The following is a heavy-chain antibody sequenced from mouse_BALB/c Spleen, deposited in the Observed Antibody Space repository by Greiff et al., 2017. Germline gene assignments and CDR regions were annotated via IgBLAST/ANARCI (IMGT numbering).Heavy chain of an antibody. CDR1: GYTFTSNW. V-gene: IGHV1S81*02. CDR2: INPSNGRT. J-gene: IGHJ3*01. D-gene: IGHD2-5*01. CDR3: ARESDYSNYRGHWFAY. Sequence: QVQLQQPGAELVKPGASVKLSCKASGYTFTSNWMHWVKQRPGQGLEWIGEINPSNGRTNYNEKFKSKATLTVDKSSSTAYMQLSSLTSEDSAVYYCARESDYSNYRGHWFAYWGQGTLVTVSA.